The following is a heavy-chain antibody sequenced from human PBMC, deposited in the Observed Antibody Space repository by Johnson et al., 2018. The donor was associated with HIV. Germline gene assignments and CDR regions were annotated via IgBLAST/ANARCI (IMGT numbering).Heavy chain of an antibody. CDR1: GLSVSYGY. V-gene: IGHV3-53*01. CDR2: IYSGGNT. J-gene: IGHJ3*01. CDR3: ARAPRDAFDV. Sequence: VPLVESGGGLIQPGGSLRLSCAASGLSVSYGYMTWVRQAPGKGLEWVSVIYSGGNTYYTDSVKGRFTVSRDNSDNTMYLQMNSLRDGDTAVYYGARAPRDAFDVWGQGTMVTVSS.